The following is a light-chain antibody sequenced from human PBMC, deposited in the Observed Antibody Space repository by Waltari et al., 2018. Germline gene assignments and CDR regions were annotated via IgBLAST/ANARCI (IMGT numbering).Light chain of an antibody. J-gene: IGKJ4*01. CDR1: QSVSSY. CDR3: QQRGNWPLT. CDR2: DVS. V-gene: IGKV3-11*01. Sequence: EIVLTQSPATLSLSPGERATLSCRASQSVSSYLAWYQQKPGQAPRLLNYDVSNRATGIPARFSGSGSGTDFTLTISSLESEDFVVYYCQQRGNWPLTFGGGTKVEIK.